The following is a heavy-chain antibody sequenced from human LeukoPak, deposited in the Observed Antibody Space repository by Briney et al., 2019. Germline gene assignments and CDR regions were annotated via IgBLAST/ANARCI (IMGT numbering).Heavy chain of an antibody. Sequence: SETLSLTCAVSGGSISSGGYSWSWIRQPPGKGLEWIGYIYHSGSTYYNPSLKSRVTISVDTSKNQFSLKLSSVTAADTAVYYCARAPTAYCLSTTCQPYFDYWGQGTQVTVSS. D-gene: IGHD2-2*01. CDR2: IYHSGST. CDR3: ARAPTAYCLSTTCQPYFDY. CDR1: GGSISSGGYS. J-gene: IGHJ4*02. V-gene: IGHV4-30-2*01.